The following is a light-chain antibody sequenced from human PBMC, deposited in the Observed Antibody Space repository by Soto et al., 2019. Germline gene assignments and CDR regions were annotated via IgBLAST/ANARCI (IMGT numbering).Light chain of an antibody. J-gene: IGLJ3*02. Sequence: QAVVTQPPSVSGAPGQRVTISCIGSTSNIGAGYDVHWYQQFPGTAPKLLIHGNTNRPSGVPDRFSGSKSGTSASLAITGLQAEDEADYYCQSYDSSLINSVFGGGTQLTVL. CDR2: GNT. CDR1: TSNIGAGYD. CDR3: QSYDSSLINSV. V-gene: IGLV1-40*01.